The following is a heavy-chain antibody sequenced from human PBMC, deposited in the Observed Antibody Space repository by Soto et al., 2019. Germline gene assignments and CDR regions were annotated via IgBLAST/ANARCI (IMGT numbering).Heavy chain of an antibody. Sequence: QITLKESGPTLVKPTQTLTLTCTFSGLSLSTSGVAVGWMRQPPGKALEWLALITWDDDKRYNPTLKTTLTFTNENSKNQVVLTLNDLDLVYSAIYNCANFVSTSPAGWFDPWGQGILVTVSS. CDR2: ITWDDDK. CDR1: GLSLSTSGVA. V-gene: IGHV2-5*02. D-gene: IGHD4-17*01. J-gene: IGHJ5*02. CDR3: ANFVSTSPAGWFDP.